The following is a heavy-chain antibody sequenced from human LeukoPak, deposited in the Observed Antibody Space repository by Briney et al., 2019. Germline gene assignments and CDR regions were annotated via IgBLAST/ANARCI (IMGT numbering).Heavy chain of an antibody. CDR2: ISYDGSNK. Sequence: GGSLRLSCAASGFTFSSYAMHWVRQAPGKGLEWVAVISYDGSNKYYADSVKGRFTISRDNSKNTLYLQMNSLRAEDTAVYYCASKTELGWGLYAFDIWGQGTMVTVSS. D-gene: IGHD7-27*01. CDR1: GFTFSSYA. J-gene: IGHJ3*02. CDR3: ASKTELGWGLYAFDI. V-gene: IGHV3-30-3*01.